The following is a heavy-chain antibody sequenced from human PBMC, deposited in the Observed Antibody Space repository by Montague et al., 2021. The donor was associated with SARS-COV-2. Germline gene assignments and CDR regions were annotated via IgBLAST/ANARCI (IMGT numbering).Heavy chain of an antibody. Sequence: SLRLSCAASGFTFSSYAMSWVRQAPGKGLEWVSAISGSGGSTYYADSVKGRFTISRDNFKNTLYLQMNSLRAEDTAVYYCAKVGSSWYHGYYYGMDVWGQGTTVTVSS. J-gene: IGHJ6*02. CDR1: GFTFSSYA. CDR2: ISGSGGST. D-gene: IGHD6-13*01. CDR3: AKVGSSWYHGYYYGMDV. V-gene: IGHV3-23*01.